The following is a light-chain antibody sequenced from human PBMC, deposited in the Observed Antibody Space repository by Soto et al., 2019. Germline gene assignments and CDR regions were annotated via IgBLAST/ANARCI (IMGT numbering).Light chain of an antibody. CDR2: EGT. CDR3: CSSAGSNYV. V-gene: IGLV2-23*01. CDR1: SSDVGASNR. Sequence: QSALTQPASVSGSPGQSITISCTGTSSDVGASNRVSWYQQHPGKAPKFIIYEGTKRPSGVSNRFSGSKAGNTASLTISGLQAEDEADYYCCSSAGSNYVFGTGTKVTVL. J-gene: IGLJ1*01.